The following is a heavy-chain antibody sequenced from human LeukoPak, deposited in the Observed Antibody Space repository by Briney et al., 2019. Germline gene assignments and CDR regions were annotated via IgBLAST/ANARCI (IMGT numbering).Heavy chain of an antibody. V-gene: IGHV4-34*01. CDR3: ARRSGAGTIKGGFDY. Sequence: PSETLSLTCAVYAGSFSGYYWSWIRQPPGKGLEGIGEINHSGGTNYNPALKSRGTISVDTSKNQFSLKPSSVTAADTAVYYCARRSGAGTIKGGFDYWGQGTLVTVSS. CDR1: AGSFSGYY. J-gene: IGHJ4*02. CDR2: INHSGGT. D-gene: IGHD1-7*01.